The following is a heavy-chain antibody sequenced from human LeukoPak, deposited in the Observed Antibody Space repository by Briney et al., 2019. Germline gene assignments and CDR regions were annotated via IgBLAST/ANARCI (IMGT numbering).Heavy chain of an antibody. CDR1: GFTFSSYW. J-gene: IGHJ3*02. Sequence: GGSLRLSCAASGFTFSSYWMHWVRQAPGKGLVWVSRISSDESRTNYADSVKGRFTISRDNAKNTVFLQMNSLRAEDTAVYYCARDQAAAGSDAFDIWGQGTMVSVSS. V-gene: IGHV3-74*01. CDR2: ISSDESRT. D-gene: IGHD6-13*01. CDR3: ARDQAAAGSDAFDI.